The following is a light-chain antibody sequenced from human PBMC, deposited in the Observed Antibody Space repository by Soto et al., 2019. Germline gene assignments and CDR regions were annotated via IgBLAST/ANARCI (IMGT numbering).Light chain of an antibody. Sequence: QSALTQPRSVSGSPGQSVTISCTGTSSDVGGYNYVSWYQQHPGKVPKLMIYDVNKRPPGVPDRFSGSKSGNTASLTVSGLQAEDEADYYCSSYAGSNNVVFGGGTKLTVL. CDR3: SSYAGSNNVV. CDR2: DVN. CDR1: SSDVGGYNY. J-gene: IGLJ2*01. V-gene: IGLV2-11*01.